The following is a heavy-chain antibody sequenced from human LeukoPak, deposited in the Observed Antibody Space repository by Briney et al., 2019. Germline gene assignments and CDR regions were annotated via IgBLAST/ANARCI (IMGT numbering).Heavy chain of an antibody. Sequence: GASVKVSCKASGGTFSSYAISWVRQAPGQGLEWMGGIIPIFGTANYAQKFQGRVTITADESTSTAYMELSSLRSEDTAVYYCVKNGVYTSGWYGGYFDYWGQGTLVTVSS. J-gene: IGHJ4*02. CDR2: IIPIFGTA. CDR3: VKNGVYTSGWYGGYFDY. CDR1: GGTFSSYA. V-gene: IGHV1-69*13. D-gene: IGHD6-19*01.